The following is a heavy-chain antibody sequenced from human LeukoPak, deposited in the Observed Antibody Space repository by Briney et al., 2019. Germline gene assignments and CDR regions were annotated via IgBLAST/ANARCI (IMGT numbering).Heavy chain of an antibody. V-gene: IGHV4-34*01. CDR1: GGSFSGYY. J-gene: IGHJ4*02. CDR2: INHSGST. Sequence: SETLSLTCAVYGGSFSGYYWSWIRQPPGKGLEWIGEINHSGSTNYNPSLKSRVTISVDTSKNQFSLKLSSVTAADTAVYYCATQTTVTTNPFDYWGQGTLVTVSS. D-gene: IGHD4-17*01. CDR3: ATQTTVTTNPFDY.